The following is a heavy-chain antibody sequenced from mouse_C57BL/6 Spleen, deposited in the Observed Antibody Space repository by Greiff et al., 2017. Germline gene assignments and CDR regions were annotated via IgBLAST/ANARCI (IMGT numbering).Heavy chain of an antibody. Sequence: VKLQQPGAELVKPGASVKLSCKASGYTFTSYWMHWVKQRPGQGLEWIGMIHPNSGSTNYNEKFKSKATLTVDKSSSTAYMQLSSLTSEDSAVYFCAREHYSSSYEGFDYWGQGTTLTVSS. D-gene: IGHD1-1*01. CDR3: AREHYSSSYEGFDY. CDR1: GYTFTSYW. CDR2: IHPNSGST. J-gene: IGHJ2*01. V-gene: IGHV1-64*01.